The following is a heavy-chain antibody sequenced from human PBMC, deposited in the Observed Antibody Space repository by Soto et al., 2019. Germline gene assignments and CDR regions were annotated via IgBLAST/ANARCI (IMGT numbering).Heavy chain of an antibody. CDR3: ARVVLTITRGAFDA. CDR2: ISHSGTS. D-gene: IGHD3-9*01. CDR1: GSSISSSHW. J-gene: IGHJ3*01. Sequence: QVQLQESGPGLVKPSGTLSLTCAVSGSSISSSHWWTWVRQSPGKGLEYIGEISHSGTSNSNPSLKSRVTLSVDKSKNHFSLTLTSVTAADTAVYYCARVVLTITRGAFDAWGQGTLVIVSS. V-gene: IGHV4-4*02.